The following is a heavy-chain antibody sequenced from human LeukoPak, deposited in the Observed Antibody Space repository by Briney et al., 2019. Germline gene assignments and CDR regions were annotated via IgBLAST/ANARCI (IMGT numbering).Heavy chain of an antibody. Sequence: GESLKISCKGSGYSFTRYWIGWVRQMPGKGLEWMAIIYPGDSDTRYSPSFQGQVTISADKSISTAYLQWSSLKASDTAMYYCARPYYYDSGQYYFHYWGQGTLVTVSS. CDR1: GYSFTRYW. CDR3: ARPYYYDSGQYYFHY. V-gene: IGHV5-51*01. D-gene: IGHD3-10*01. CDR2: IYPGDSDT. J-gene: IGHJ4*02.